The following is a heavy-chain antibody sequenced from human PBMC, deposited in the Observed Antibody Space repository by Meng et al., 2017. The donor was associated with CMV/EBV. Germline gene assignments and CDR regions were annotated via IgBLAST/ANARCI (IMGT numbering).Heavy chain of an antibody. V-gene: IGHV1-2*02. CDR1: GYTFTGYY. Sequence: ASVKVSCKASGYTFTGYYMHWVRQAPGQGLEWMGWINPNSGGTNYAQKFQGRVTMTRDTSISTAYMELSGLRSDDTAVYYCARDHGGVVPAYWFDPWGQGTLVTVSS. CDR3: ARDHGGVVPAYWFDP. J-gene: IGHJ5*02. CDR2: INPNSGGT. D-gene: IGHD2-2*01.